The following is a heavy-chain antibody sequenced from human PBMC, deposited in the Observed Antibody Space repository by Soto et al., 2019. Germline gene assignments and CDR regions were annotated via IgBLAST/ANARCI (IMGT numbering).Heavy chain of an antibody. D-gene: IGHD1-1*01. J-gene: IGHJ4*02. CDR2: INPRDGST. CDR1: GYTFTSYY. CDR3: ASSRTKIFDS. Sequence: QVQLVQSGAEVKKPGASVKVSCKASGYTFTSYYMHWVRQAPGQGLEWVGTINPRDGSTTYAQRFQGRVTITRDTSTSTVYMELTSLRSEDTAVYYCASSRTKIFDSWGQGTLVTVSS. V-gene: IGHV1-46*03.